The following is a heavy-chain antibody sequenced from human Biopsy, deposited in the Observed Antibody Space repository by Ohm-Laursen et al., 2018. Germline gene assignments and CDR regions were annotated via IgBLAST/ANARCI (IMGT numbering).Heavy chain of an antibody. V-gene: IGHV3-33*01. CDR2: LWYDGTNK. CDR1: GFSFSSYG. CDR3: ARPTNARAGGAPFDI. D-gene: IGHD1-1*01. Sequence: SLRLSCTASGFSFSSYGMHWVRQAPGKGLEWVAVLWYDGTNKYYADSVKGRFTISRDNSKNTLYLQMNSLRAEDTAMYYCARPTNARAGGAPFDIWGKGTMVTASS. J-gene: IGHJ3*02.